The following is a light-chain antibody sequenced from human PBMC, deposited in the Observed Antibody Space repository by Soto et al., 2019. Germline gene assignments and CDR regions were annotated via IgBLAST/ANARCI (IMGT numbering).Light chain of an antibody. CDR3: SSYTSSDTPYV. J-gene: IGLJ1*01. Sequence: QSALTQPASVSGSPGQSITISCTGTSSDVGDYKYVSGYQHHPDKAPKLIIFVNSNLPSGVSNRFSGSKSGNTASLTISGLQAEDEADYYCSSYTSSDTPYVFGTGTKLTVL. CDR1: SSDVGDYKY. CDR2: VNS. V-gene: IGLV2-14*01.